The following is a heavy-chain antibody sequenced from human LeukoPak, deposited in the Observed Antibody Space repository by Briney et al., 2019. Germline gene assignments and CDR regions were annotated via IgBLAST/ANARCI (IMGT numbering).Heavy chain of an antibody. Sequence: GGSLRLSCAASGFTFSSYSMNWVRQAPGKGLEWVSYISSSSNTIDYADSVKGRFTISRDNAKNSLYLQMNSLRDEDTAVYFCARGVGTRFGGGRWGQGTLVTVSS. CDR3: ARGVGTRFGGGR. V-gene: IGHV3-48*02. CDR1: GFTFSSYS. CDR2: ISSSSNTI. J-gene: IGHJ4*02. D-gene: IGHD1-14*01.